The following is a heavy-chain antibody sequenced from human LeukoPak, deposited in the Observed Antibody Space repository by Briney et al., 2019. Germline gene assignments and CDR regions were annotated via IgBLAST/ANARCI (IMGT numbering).Heavy chain of an antibody. J-gene: IGHJ4*02. CDR3: ARRYYDILTGYYSSYYFDY. CDR1: GYSFTSYW. Sequence: GESLKISCKGSGYSFTSYWIGWVRQMPGKGLEWMGIIYPGDSDTRYSPSFQGQVTISADKSISTAYLQWSSLKASDTAMYYCARRYYDILTGYYSSYYFDYWGQGTLVTVSS. D-gene: IGHD3-9*01. CDR2: IYPGDSDT. V-gene: IGHV5-51*01.